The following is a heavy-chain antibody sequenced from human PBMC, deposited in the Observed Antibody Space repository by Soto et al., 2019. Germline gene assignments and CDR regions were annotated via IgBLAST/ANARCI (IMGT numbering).Heavy chain of an antibody. CDR1: GFTFSSYA. J-gene: IGHJ4*02. V-gene: IGHV3-23*01. CDR2: ISGSGGST. CDR3: AKVRCSGGSWYSDY. D-gene: IGHD2-15*01. Sequence: EVQLLESGGGLVQPGGSLRLSCAASGFTFSSYAMSWVRQAPGKGLEWVSAISGSGGSTYYADSVKGRFTISRDNSKKTLYLQMISRRAEYKAVYYCAKVRCSGGSWYSDYWGQGTLVTVSS.